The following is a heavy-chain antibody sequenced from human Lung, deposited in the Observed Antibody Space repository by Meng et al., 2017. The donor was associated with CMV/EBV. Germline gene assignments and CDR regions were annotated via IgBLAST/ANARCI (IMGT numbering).Heavy chain of an antibody. V-gene: IGHV3-9*01. D-gene: IGHD2/OR15-2a*01. CDR3: AKASFYASDRYNSGPYYLGS. Sequence: GGSXRLXCAASGFNFSGYAMHWVRQAPGKGLEWVSSINWNSGSVGYGDSVKGRFTISRDNAKSSLHLQMNSQRAEDTALYFCAKASFYASDRYNSGPYYLGSXGQGXLVTVSS. CDR2: INWNSGSV. J-gene: IGHJ4*02. CDR1: GFNFSGYA.